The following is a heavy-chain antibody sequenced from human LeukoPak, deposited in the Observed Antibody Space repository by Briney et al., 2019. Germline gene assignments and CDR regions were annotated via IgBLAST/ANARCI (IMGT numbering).Heavy chain of an antibody. Sequence: GSLRLSCAASGFTVSDNHMNWVRQAPGQGLEWVSVIYSGDATDYTDSVKRRFTISRYSSKNTLFLQMNSLRAEDTAVYYCARAGGCREGSFYYSFEYWGRGTLVTVSS. V-gene: IGHV3-53*01. CDR1: GFTVSDNH. J-gene: IGHJ4*02. CDR3: ARAGGCREGSFYYSFEY. CDR2: IYSGDAT. D-gene: IGHD2-15*01.